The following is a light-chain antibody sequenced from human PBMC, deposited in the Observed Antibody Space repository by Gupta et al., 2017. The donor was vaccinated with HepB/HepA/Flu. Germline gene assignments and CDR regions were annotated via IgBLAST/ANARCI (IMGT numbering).Light chain of an antibody. Sequence: EIVLTPSPGTLSLSPGERATLSCRASQSVSSSYLAWDQQKPGQAHRLLIYGASSSDPGITDRFSGSGEFTDFTRTRRRLELEGCDVYYFRQYGSCLTFGQGTKVEIK. V-gene: IGKV3-20*01. CDR3: RQYGSCLT. J-gene: IGKJ1*01. CDR2: GAS. CDR1: QSVSSSY.